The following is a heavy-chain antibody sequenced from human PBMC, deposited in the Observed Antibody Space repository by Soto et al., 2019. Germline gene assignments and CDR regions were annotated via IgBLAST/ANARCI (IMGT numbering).Heavy chain of an antibody. CDR1: GFTFNNYA. Sequence: EVQLLESGGGLVQPGGSLTLSCTASGFTFNNYAMHWVRQAPGKGLEWVSMIDTAGAMTHYADSVRGRFTIARDSSKNTVNLQMNSLRPEDTAVYHCAREGGWRHTNSWVFDDWGQGTPVTVSS. V-gene: IGHV3-23*03. D-gene: IGHD6-19*01. CDR3: AREGGWRHTNSWVFDD. J-gene: IGHJ4*02. CDR2: IDTAGAMT.